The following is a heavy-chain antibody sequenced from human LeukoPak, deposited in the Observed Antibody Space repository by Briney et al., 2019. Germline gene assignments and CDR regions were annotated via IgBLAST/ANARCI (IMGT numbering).Heavy chain of an antibody. Sequence: ASVKVSCKASGGTFSSYAISWVRQAPGQGLEWMGGIIPIFGTANYAQKFQGRVTITADKSTSTAYMELSSLRSEDTAVYYCARERALDYDILTGSPFDLWDRGTLVTVSS. J-gene: IGHJ2*01. V-gene: IGHV1-69*06. CDR2: IIPIFGTA. D-gene: IGHD3-9*01. CDR3: ARERALDYDILTGSPFDL. CDR1: GGTFSSYA.